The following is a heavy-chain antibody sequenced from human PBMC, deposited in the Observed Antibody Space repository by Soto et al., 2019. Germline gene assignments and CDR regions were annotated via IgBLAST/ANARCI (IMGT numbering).Heavy chain of an antibody. J-gene: IGHJ6*02. V-gene: IGHV5-51*01. Sequence: PGESLKISCKGSGYSFTSYWIGWVRQMPGKGLEWMGIIYPGDSDTRYSPSFQGQVTISADKSISTAYLQWSSLKASDTAMYYCARLSPRLALSPKNYYYYGMDVWGQGTTVTVSS. CDR1: GYSFTSYW. CDR3: ARLSPRLALSPKNYYYYGMDV. CDR2: IYPGDSDT. D-gene: IGHD6-19*01.